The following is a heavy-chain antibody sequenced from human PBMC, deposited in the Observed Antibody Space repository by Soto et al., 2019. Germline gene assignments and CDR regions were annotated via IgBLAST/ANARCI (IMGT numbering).Heavy chain of an antibody. CDR2: IKSKNDGGTT. J-gene: IGHJ4*02. V-gene: IGHV3-15*07. D-gene: IGHD2-2*01. CDR3: TSAGQYCTSTTCKAY. CDR1: SFGVTNSW. Sequence: GGSLRLSCAASSFGVTNSWMNWVRQAPGKGLEWVGRIKSKNDGGTTDYAAPVQGRFTISRDDSKTTIYLQMNSLKTEDTAVYYCTSAGQYCTSTTCKAYWGQGT.